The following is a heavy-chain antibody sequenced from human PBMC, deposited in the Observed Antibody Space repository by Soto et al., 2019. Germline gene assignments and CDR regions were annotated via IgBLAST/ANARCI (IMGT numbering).Heavy chain of an antibody. CDR2: ISGSGDST. V-gene: IGHV3-23*01. D-gene: IGHD1-26*01. CDR1: GFTFSSYA. J-gene: IGHJ4*02. Sequence: EVQLLESGGGLVQPGGSLRLSCAASGFTFSSYAMRWVRQAPGKGLEWVSAISGSGDSTYYADSVKGRFTISRDNSKNTLYLQMNSLRAEDTATYYCARRGSGSYYDCWGQGTLVTVSS. CDR3: ARRGSGSYYDC.